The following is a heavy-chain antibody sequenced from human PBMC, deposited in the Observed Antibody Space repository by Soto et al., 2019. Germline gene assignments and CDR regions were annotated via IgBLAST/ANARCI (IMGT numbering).Heavy chain of an antibody. Sequence: QVQLVQSGAEVKKPGASVKVSCKASGYTFTSYDINWVRQATGQGLEYLGWMNPNSGNTAYVQKFQGRVTMTLETSITTAYMELSSLRSEDTAVYFCARGIKYGAYSRWVDPWGQGTLVTVSS. J-gene: IGHJ5*02. V-gene: IGHV1-8*01. CDR1: GYTFTSYD. CDR2: MNPNSGNT. D-gene: IGHD4-17*01. CDR3: ARGIKYGAYSRWVDP.